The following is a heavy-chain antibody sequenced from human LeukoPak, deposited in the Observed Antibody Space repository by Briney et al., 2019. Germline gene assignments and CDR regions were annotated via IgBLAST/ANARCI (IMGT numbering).Heavy chain of an antibody. D-gene: IGHD3-22*01. Sequence: PGGSLRLSCVASGFTFTSYAMSWDRQAPGKGLEWVSVIYSGGSTYYADSVKGRFTISRDNSKNTLYLQMNSLRAEDTAVYYCARDSSGYYWVLDYWGQGTLVTVSS. V-gene: IGHV3-53*01. J-gene: IGHJ4*02. CDR1: GFTFTSYA. CDR3: ARDSSGYYWVLDY. CDR2: IYSGGST.